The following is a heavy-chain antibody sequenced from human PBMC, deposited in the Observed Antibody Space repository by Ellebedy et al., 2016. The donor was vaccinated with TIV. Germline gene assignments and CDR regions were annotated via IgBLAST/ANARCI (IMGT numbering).Heavy chain of an antibody. V-gene: IGHV3-7*03. J-gene: IGHJ6*02. CDR1: GFTFTNYW. CDR2: IKQDGSEI. Sequence: ETLSLTCAVSGFTFTNYWMNWVRQAPGKGLEWVANIKQDGSEIYYVDSVKGRFTISRDNAKNSLYLQMNSLRADDTAVYYCARAMDVWGQGTTVTVS. CDR3: ARAMDV.